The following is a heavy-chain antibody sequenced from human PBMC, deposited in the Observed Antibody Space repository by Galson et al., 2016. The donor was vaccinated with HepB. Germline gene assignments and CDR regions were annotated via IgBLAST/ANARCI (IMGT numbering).Heavy chain of an antibody. CDR2: INQVLHSTTT. J-gene: IGHJ5*02. CDR1: GAPFSDNY. Sequence: SETLSLTCRVSGAPFSDNYWNWIRQPPGKGLEWIGPINQVLHSTTTKFSPSHKRRVTMSIDTSKSQFSLKLTSVTASDTAVDYCARGQWLVLTLDPWGPGTLVTVSS. CDR3: ARGQWLVLTLDP. V-gene: IGHV4-34*01. D-gene: IGHD6-19*01.